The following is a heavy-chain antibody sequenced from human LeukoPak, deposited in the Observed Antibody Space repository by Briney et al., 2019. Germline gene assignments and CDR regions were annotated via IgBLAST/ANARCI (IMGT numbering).Heavy chain of an antibody. CDR3: AKDTSIGKYCTNGVCSPFDY. J-gene: IGHJ4*02. D-gene: IGHD2-8*01. CDR2: ISDSGDYT. Sequence: GGSLRLSCAGSGFTFSSYAMSWVRQAPGQGLEWVSVISDSGDYTSYADSVRGRFTISRDNSRNTPYLQMISLRPEDTAVYYCAKDTSIGKYCTNGVCSPFDYWGQGTLVTVSS. V-gene: IGHV3-23*01. CDR1: GFTFSSYA.